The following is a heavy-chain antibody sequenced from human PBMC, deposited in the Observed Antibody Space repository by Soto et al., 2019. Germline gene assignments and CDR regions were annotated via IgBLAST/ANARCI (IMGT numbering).Heavy chain of an antibody. CDR3: ASVLRDYYYYTMDV. CDR1: SGSISSNNW. Sequence: SETLSLTCAVSSGSISSNNWWSWVRQPPGKGLEWIGEIYHSGSTNYSPSFKSRVAISVDKSKDQFSLKLSSVTAADTAVYYCASVLRDYYYYTMDVWGKGTTVTV. CDR2: IYHSGST. V-gene: IGHV4-4*02. J-gene: IGHJ6*03.